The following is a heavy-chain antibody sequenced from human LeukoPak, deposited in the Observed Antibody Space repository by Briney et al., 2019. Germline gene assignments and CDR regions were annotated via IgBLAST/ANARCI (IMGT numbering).Heavy chain of an antibody. CDR3: ARGGWLVSYYFDY. CDR1: GGTFSSYA. V-gene: IGHV1-69*13. Sequence: ASVKVSCKASGGTFSSYAISWVRQAPAQGLEWMGGIIPIFGTANYAQKFQGRVTITADESTSTAYMELSSLRSEDTAVYYCARGGWLVSYYFDYWGQGTLITVSS. D-gene: IGHD6-19*01. J-gene: IGHJ4*02. CDR2: IIPIFGTA.